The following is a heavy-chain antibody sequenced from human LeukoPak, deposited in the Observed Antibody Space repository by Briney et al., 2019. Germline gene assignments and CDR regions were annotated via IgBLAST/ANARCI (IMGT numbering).Heavy chain of an antibody. D-gene: IGHD4-17*01. CDR1: GYTFTGYY. V-gene: IGHV1-2*02. J-gene: IGHJ4*02. CDR3: ARDAGDYGFDY. Sequence: GASVKVSCKASGYTFTGYYMHWVRQAPGQGLEWMGWINPNNGGTNYAQKFQGRVTMTRDTSISTAYMELSRLRSDDTAVYYCARDAGDYGFDYWGQGTLVTVSS. CDR2: INPNNGGT.